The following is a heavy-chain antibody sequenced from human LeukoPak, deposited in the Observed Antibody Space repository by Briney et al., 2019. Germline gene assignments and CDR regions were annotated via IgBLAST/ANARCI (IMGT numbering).Heavy chain of an antibody. Sequence: GESLKISCKGSGYSFTSYWIGWVRQMPGKGLEWMGIIYPGDSDTRYSPSFQGQVTISADKSISTAYLQWSSLKASDTAMYYCARTTMVRGVTCHFDYWGQGTLVTVSS. D-gene: IGHD3-10*01. V-gene: IGHV5-51*01. CDR3: ARTTMVRGVTCHFDY. CDR2: IYPGDSDT. J-gene: IGHJ4*02. CDR1: GYSFTSYW.